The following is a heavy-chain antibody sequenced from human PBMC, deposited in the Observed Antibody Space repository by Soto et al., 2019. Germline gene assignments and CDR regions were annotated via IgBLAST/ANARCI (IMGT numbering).Heavy chain of an antibody. V-gene: IGHV1-24*01. Sequence: ASVKVSCKVSGYTLTELSMHWVRQAPGKGLEWMGGFDPEDGETIYAQKFQGRVTMTEDTSTDTAYMELSSLRSEDTTVYYCATDLGGIQLWSYFDYWGQGTLVTVSS. CDR3: ATDLGGIQLWSYFDY. CDR1: GYTLTELS. D-gene: IGHD5-18*01. CDR2: FDPEDGET. J-gene: IGHJ4*02.